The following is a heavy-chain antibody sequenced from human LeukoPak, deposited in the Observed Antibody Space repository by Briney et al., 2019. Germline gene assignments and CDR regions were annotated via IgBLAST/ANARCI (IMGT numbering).Heavy chain of an antibody. CDR3: ARHARIVGTTNYLEGYFDY. D-gene: IGHD1-26*01. V-gene: IGHV5-51*01. CDR1: GYSFTSYW. J-gene: IGHJ4*02. Sequence: GESLKISCKDSGYSFTSYWIGWVRQMPGKGLEWMGIIYPGDSDTRYSPSFQGQVTISADKSISTAYLQWSSLKASDTAMYYCARHARIVGTTNYLEGYFDYWGQGILVTVSS. CDR2: IYPGDSDT.